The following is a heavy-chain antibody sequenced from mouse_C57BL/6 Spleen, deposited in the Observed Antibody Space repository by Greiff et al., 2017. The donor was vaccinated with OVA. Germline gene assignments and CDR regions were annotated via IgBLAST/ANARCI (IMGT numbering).Heavy chain of an antibody. CDR2: IYPGSGST. V-gene: IGHV1-55*01. D-gene: IGHD1-1*01. J-gene: IGHJ3*01. CDR3: ARSFYYGSSYEGAWFAY. Sequence: QVHVKQSGAELVKPGASVKMSCKASGYTFTSYWITWVKQRPGQGLEWIGDIYPGSGSTNYNEKFKSKATLTVDTSSSTAYMQLSSLTSEDSAVYYCARSFYYGSSYEGAWFAYWGQGTLVTVSA. CDR1: GYTFTSYW.